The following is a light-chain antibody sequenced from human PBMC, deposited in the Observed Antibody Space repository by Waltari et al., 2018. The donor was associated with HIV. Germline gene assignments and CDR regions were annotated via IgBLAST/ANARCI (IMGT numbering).Light chain of an antibody. CDR1: QSISTY. J-gene: IGKJ1*01. Sequence: IQMTQSPSSLSASVGDRVTITCRASQSISTYLNWYQQKAGEVPKLLIYTASTLQRGVPSRFSGSGSGTDFTLTISSLQPDDFATYYCQESYSTSWTFGQGTKVEIK. CDR3: QESYSTSWT. CDR2: TAS. V-gene: IGKV1-39*01.